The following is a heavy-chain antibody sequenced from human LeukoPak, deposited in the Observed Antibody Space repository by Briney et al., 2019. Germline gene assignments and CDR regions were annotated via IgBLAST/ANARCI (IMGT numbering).Heavy chain of an antibody. J-gene: IGHJ5*02. CDR1: GYTFTGYY. CDR2: INPNSGGT. D-gene: IGHD4-17*01. V-gene: IGHV1-2*02. CDR3: ARDRTYGDYLHYNWFDP. Sequence: ASVKVSCKASGYTFTGYYMHWVRQAPGQGLEWMGWINPNSGGTNYAQKFQGGVTMTRDTSISTAYMELSRLRSDDTAVYYCARDRTYGDYLHYNWFDPWGQGTLVTVSS.